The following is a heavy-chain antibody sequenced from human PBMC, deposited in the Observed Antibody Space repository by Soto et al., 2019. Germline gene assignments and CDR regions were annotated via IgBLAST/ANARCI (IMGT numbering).Heavy chain of an antibody. D-gene: IGHD6-25*01. V-gene: IGHV3-30-3*01. J-gene: IGHJ4*02. CDR3: ARDRLFDY. CDR2: ISYDGSNR. CDR1: GFTFGSYA. Sequence: TGGSLRLSCAASGFTFGSYAMHWVRQAPGKGLEWVAVISYDGSNRYYADSVKGRFTISRDNSKNTLYLQMNSLRAEDTAVYYCARDRLFDYWGQGTLVTVSS.